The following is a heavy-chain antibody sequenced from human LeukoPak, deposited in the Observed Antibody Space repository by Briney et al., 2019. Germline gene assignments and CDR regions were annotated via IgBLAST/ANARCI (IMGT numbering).Heavy chain of an antibody. J-gene: IGHJ3*02. V-gene: IGHV1-69*13. D-gene: IGHD1-26*01. CDR2: IIPIFGTA. CDR1: GYTFTSYG. CDR3: ASEFGIVGAPGSAFDI. Sequence: SVKVSCKASGYTFTSYGISWVRQAPGQGLEWMGGIIPIFGTANYAQKFQGRVTITADESTSTAYMELSSLRSEDTAVYYCASEFGIVGAPGSAFDIWGQGTMVTVSS.